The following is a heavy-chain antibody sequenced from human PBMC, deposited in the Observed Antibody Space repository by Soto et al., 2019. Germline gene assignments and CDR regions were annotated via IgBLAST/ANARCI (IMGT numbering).Heavy chain of an antibody. CDR1: GGSISSGGYS. CDR2: IHHSGST. D-gene: IGHD1-7*01. J-gene: IGHJ5*02. V-gene: IGHV4-30-2*01. Sequence: SETLSLTCAVSGGSISSGGYSWSWIRQPPGEGLEWIGYIHHSGSTYYNPSLKSRVTISVDRSKNQFSLKLSSVTAADTAVYYCVSIQRLIAGTTKWFAPWGQGTWFTVPS. CDR3: VSIQRLIAGTTKWFAP.